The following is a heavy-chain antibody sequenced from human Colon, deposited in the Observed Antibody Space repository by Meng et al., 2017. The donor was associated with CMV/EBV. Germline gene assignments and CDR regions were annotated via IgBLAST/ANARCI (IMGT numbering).Heavy chain of an antibody. CDR2: IKSKTDDGTT. CDR3: TTPGCSSTTCYTRLYY. CDR1: GFTFSNAW. J-gene: IGHJ4*02. D-gene: IGHD2-2*02. V-gene: IGHV3-15*01. Sequence: GGSLRLSCAASGFTFSNAWMSWVRQAPGKGLEWVGRIKSKTDDGTTDYAAPVKGRFTIPRDDSENTLFLQMDSLKTEDTAMYYCTTPGCSSTTCYTRLYYWGQGTVVTVSS.